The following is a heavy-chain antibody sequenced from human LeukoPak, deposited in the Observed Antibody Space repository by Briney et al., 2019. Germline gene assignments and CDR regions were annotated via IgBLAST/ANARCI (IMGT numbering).Heavy chain of an antibody. CDR2: IRYDGSNK. J-gene: IGHJ3*02. V-gene: IGHV3-30*02. D-gene: IGHD3-3*01. CDR1: GFTFSSYG. Sequence: GGSLRLSCAASGFTFSSYGMHWVSQAPGKGLEWVAFIRYDGSNKYYADSVKGRFTISRDNSKNTLYLQMNSLRAEDTAVYYCAKDLPDFWSGYYEASGEVIWGQGTMVTVSS. CDR3: AKDLPDFWSGYYEASGEVI.